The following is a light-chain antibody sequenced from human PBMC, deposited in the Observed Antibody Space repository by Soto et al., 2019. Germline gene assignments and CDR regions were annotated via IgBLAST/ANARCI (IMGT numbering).Light chain of an antibody. V-gene: IGKV1-6*01. CDR3: QQDHDCPWT. CDR2: AAS. Sequence: AIQMTQSPSSLSASVGDRVTITCRASQAIRNDLGWYQQRPGKAPKLLIYAASNLHSGVPSRFSGSGSGTDFTLTISSLQPEDFATDYCQQDHDCPWTFGQGTKLEI. CDR1: QAIRND. J-gene: IGKJ1*01.